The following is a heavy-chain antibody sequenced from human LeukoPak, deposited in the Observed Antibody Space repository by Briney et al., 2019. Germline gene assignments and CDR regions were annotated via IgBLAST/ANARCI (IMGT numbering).Heavy chain of an antibody. CDR1: GFTFSDYY. CDR3: AGDLSSSWYFDY. V-gene: IGHV3-11*04. D-gene: IGHD6-13*01. Sequence: GGSLRLSCAASGFTFSDYYMSWIRQAPGKGLEWVSSLNSGGSTVWYADSVKGRFTISRDNAKNSLYLQMNSLRAEDTAVYYCAGDLSSSWYFDYWAQETLVTVSS. CDR2: LNSGGSTV. J-gene: IGHJ4*02.